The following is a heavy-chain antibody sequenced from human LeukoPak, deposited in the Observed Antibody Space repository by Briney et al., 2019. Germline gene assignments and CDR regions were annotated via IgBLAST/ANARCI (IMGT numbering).Heavy chain of an antibody. CDR3: AKELRAPSRTYYYGMDV. J-gene: IGHJ6*02. D-gene: IGHD4-17*01. V-gene: IGHV3-23*01. Sequence: PGGSLRLSCAASGFTFSSFAMNWVRQAPGKGLEWVSRISGSGGDTYYADSVKGRFTVSRDNSKNTLYLQIHSLRAEDTALYYCAKELRAPSRTYYYGMDVWGQGTTVTVSS. CDR2: ISGSGGDT. CDR1: GFTFSSFA.